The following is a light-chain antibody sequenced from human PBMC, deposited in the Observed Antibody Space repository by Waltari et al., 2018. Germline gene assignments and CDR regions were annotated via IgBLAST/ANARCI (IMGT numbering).Light chain of an antibody. V-gene: IGLV1-47*01. CDR2: RNN. Sequence: QSVLTQPPSASETPGQRVTIPCSGSTANPGSNYLYWYQQPPGTAPKLLIYRNNQRPSGVPDRFSASKSGTSASLAIDGLRSEDEAIYYCASWDDSHYVFGPGTQVTVL. CDR3: ASWDDSHYV. CDR1: TANPGSNY. J-gene: IGLJ1*01.